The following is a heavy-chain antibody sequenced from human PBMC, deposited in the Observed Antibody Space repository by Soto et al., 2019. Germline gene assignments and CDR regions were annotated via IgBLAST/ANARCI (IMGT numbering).Heavy chain of an antibody. Sequence: PAGSTRLSSAASGFTFSSYAMHWVRQAPGKGLEWVAVISYDGSNKYYADSVKGRFTISRDNSKNTLYLQMNSLRAEDTAVYYCARDGGVTGAYYYYYYGMDVWGQGTTVTVSS. CDR1: GFTFSSYA. CDR3: ARDGGVTGAYYYYYYGMDV. J-gene: IGHJ6*02. D-gene: IGHD3-16*01. V-gene: IGHV3-30-3*01. CDR2: ISYDGSNK.